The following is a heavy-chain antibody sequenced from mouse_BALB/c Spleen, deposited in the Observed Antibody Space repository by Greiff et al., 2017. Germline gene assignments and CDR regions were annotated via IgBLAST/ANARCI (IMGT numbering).Heavy chain of an antibody. CDR2: INPYNGDT. CDR1: GYSFTGYF. D-gene: IGHD1-2*01. Sequence: VQLQQSGPELVKPGASVKISCKASGYSFTGYFMNWVMQSHGKSLEWIGRINPYNGDTFYNQKFKGKATLTVDKSSSTAHMELRSLASEDSAVYYGARQTTATRPYWYFDVWGAGTTVTVSS. CDR3: ARQTTATRPYWYFDV. V-gene: IGHV1-20*02. J-gene: IGHJ1*01.